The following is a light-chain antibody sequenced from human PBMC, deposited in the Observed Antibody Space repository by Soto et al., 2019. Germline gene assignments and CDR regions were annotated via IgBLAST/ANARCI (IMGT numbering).Light chain of an antibody. CDR1: QSISSW. V-gene: IGKV1-5*01. J-gene: IGKJ5*01. Sequence: DIQMTQSPSTLSASVGDRVTITCRASQSISSWLAWYQQKPGKAPKLLIYDASSLESGVPSRFSGSGSGTEFTLTISSLQPDDFATYYCQQYNTYSLLTFGGGTRLEI. CDR3: QQYNTYSLLT. CDR2: DAS.